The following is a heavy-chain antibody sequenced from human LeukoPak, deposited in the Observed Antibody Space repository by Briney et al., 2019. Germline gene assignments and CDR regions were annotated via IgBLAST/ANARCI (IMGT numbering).Heavy chain of an antibody. CDR3: AKVHYGDYRVFDY. D-gene: IGHD4-17*01. CDR2: ISSGGSTI. CDR1: RFTFSSYE. J-gene: IGHJ4*02. Sequence: GGSLRLSCAVSRFTFSSYEMNWVRQAPGKGLEWISFISSGGSTIYYADSVKGRFTISRDNSKNTLYLQMNSLRAEDTAVYYCAKVHYGDYRVFDYWGQGTLVTVSS. V-gene: IGHV3-48*03.